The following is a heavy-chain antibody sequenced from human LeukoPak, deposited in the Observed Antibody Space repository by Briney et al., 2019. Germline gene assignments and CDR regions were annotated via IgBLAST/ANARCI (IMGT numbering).Heavy chain of an antibody. CDR1: GFTFSSYA. V-gene: IGHV3-30-3*01. J-gene: IGHJ4*02. CDR2: ISYDGSNK. D-gene: IGHD2-21*01. CDR3: ARVGPHIS. Sequence: PGRSLRLSCAASGFTFSSYAMHWVRQAPGKGLEWVAVISYDGSNKYYADSVKGRFTISRDNSKNTPYLQMNSLRAEDTAVYYCARVGPHISWGQGTLVTVSS.